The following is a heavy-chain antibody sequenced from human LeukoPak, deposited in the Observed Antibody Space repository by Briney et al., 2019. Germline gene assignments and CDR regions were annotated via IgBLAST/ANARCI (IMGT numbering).Heavy chain of an antibody. CDR3: ARSDYYDSSGYYLSFDY. D-gene: IGHD3-22*01. CDR2: ISAYNGNT. J-gene: IGHJ4*02. Sequence: GASVKVSCKASGYTFTRYGISLVRQAPGQGLEWMGWISAYNGNTNYAQKLQGRVTMTTDTSTSTAYMELRSLRSDDTAVYYCARSDYYDSSGYYLSFDYWGQGTLVTVSS. CDR1: GYTFTRYG. V-gene: IGHV1-18*01.